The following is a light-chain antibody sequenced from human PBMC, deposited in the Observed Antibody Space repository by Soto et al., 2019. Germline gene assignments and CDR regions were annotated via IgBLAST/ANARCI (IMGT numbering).Light chain of an antibody. J-gene: IGKJ3*01. V-gene: IGKV3-20*01. Sequence: EFVLTQSPGTLSLSPGERATLSCRASQSVTSSYLAWYQQKPGQAPRLLIYGASSRATGIPDRFSGGGSGTDFTLTISRLEPEDFAVYYCQQYARSPLTFGPGTKVEI. CDR2: GAS. CDR3: QQYARSPLT. CDR1: QSVTSSY.